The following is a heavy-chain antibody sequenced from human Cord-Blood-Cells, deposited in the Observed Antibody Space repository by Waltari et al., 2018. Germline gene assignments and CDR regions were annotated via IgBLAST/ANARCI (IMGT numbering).Heavy chain of an antibody. CDR3: ARVAVITIFGVVSNDAFDI. CDR1: GGSFSGYY. V-gene: IGHV4-34*01. CDR2: INHSGST. J-gene: IGHJ3*02. Sequence: QVQLQQWGAGLLKPSETLSLTCAVYGGSFSGYYWSWIRQPPGKGLEWIGEINHSGSTNYNPSLKSRVTISVDTSKNQFSLKLSSVTAADTAVYYCARVAVITIFGVVSNDAFDIWGQGTMVTVSS. D-gene: IGHD3-3*01.